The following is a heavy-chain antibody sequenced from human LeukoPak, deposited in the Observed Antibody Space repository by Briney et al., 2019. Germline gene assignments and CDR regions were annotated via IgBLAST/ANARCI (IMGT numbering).Heavy chain of an antibody. CDR3: AKDGVAGTPYYYYMDV. Sequence: GGSLRLSCAASGFTFSSYGMHWVRQAPGKGLEWVAFIRYDGSNKYYADSVKGRFTISRDNSKNTLYLQMNSLRAEDTAVYYCAKDGVAGTPYYYYMDVWGKGTTVTVSS. CDR2: IRYDGSNK. CDR1: GFTFSSYG. D-gene: IGHD6-19*01. J-gene: IGHJ6*03. V-gene: IGHV3-30*02.